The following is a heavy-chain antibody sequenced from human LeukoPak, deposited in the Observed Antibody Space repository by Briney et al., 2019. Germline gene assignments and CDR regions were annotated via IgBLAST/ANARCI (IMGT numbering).Heavy chain of an antibody. Sequence: GGSLRLSCAASGFTFSSYEMNWVRQAPGKGLEWASYTSSSGGTIYYADSVKGRFTISRDNAKKSLYLQMNSLRAEDTAVYYCARVPTVGSGGYQFDYWGQGTLVTVSS. CDR2: TSSSGGTI. J-gene: IGHJ4*02. CDR1: GFTFSSYE. D-gene: IGHD2-15*01. V-gene: IGHV3-48*03. CDR3: ARVPTVGSGGYQFDY.